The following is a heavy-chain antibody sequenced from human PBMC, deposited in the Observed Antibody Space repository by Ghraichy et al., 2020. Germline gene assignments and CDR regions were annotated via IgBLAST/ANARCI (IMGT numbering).Heavy chain of an antibody. CDR1: GGSISSSSDF. CDR3: ARPPSDFGSGRDAFDI. J-gene: IGHJ3*02. Sequence: SCTVSGGSISSSSDFWGWIRQPPGKGLEWIGTVYHSASTYYNPSLMSRVTISVETSKNQFSLTLRSVTAADTAVYYCARPPSDFGSGRDAFDIWGPGTMVTVSS. V-gene: IGHV4-39*01. D-gene: IGHD3-10*01. CDR2: VYHSAST.